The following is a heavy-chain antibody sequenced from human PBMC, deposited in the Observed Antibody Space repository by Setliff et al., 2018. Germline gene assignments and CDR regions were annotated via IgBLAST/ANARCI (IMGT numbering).Heavy chain of an antibody. Sequence: GESLKISCAASGFTFSGYNMNWVRQAPGQGLEWVSSIDGHNSHKYAADSVKGRFTISRDIAKNSVYLQMNGLRAEDTAVYYCARDLLGFDGFDIWGRGTMVTVSS. D-gene: IGHD2-15*01. J-gene: IGHJ3*02. CDR1: GFTFSGYN. V-gene: IGHV3-21*06. CDR3: ARDLLGFDGFDI. CDR2: IDGHNSHK.